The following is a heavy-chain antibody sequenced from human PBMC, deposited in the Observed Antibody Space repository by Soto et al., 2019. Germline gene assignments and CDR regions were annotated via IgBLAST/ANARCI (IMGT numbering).Heavy chain of an antibody. CDR2: TYYRSKWYN. J-gene: IGHJ6*02. D-gene: IGHD2-2*01. V-gene: IGHV6-1*01. CDR3: ARAGEEVVPAAIAYYYYGMDV. Sequence: SQTLSLTCAISGDSVSSNSAAWNWIRQSPSRGLEWLGRTYYRSKWYNDYAVSVKSRITINPDTPKNQFSLQLNSVTPEDTAVYYCARAGEEVVPAAIAYYYYGMDVWGQGTTVTVSS. CDR1: GDSVSSNSAA.